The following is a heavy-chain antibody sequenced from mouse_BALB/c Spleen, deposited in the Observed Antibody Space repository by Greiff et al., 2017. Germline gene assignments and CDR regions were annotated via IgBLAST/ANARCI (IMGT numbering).Heavy chain of an antibody. CDR2: ISSGGSYT. CDR3: ARSYYYGSSSYAMDY. Sequence: EVKLVESGGGLVKPGGSLKLSCAASGFTFSSYAMSWVRQSPEKRLEWVAEISSGGSYTYYPDTVTGRFTISRDNAKNTLYLEMSSLRSEDTAMYYCARSYYYGSSSYAMDYWGQGTSVTVSS. V-gene: IGHV5-9-4*01. CDR1: GFTFSSYA. J-gene: IGHJ4*01. D-gene: IGHD1-1*01.